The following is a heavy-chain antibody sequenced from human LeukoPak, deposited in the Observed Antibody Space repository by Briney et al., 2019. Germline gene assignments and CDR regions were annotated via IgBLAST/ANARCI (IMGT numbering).Heavy chain of an antibody. V-gene: IGHV1-69*13. J-gene: IGHJ4*02. D-gene: IGHD6-13*01. Sequence: SVKVSCKASGGILSSYDISWVRQAPGQGLEWMGGIIPIFGTANYAQKFQGRVTITADESTSTAYMELSSLRSEDTAVYYCAREGSSSWAHFDYWGQGTLVTVSS. CDR3: AREGSSSWAHFDY. CDR2: IIPIFGTA. CDR1: GGILSSYD.